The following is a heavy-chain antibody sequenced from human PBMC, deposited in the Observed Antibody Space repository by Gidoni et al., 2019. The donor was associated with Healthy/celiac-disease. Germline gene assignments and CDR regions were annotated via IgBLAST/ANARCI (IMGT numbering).Heavy chain of an antibody. V-gene: IGHV4-39*01. J-gene: IGHJ5*02. CDR2: IYYSGST. CDR3: ARQGPNIIAVAGTGWFDP. D-gene: IGHD6-19*01. CDR1: GCSITSSSYY. Sequence: QLQLQESGPGLVKPSETLSLTCTVPGCSITSSSYYWGWIRQPPGKGLEWIGSIYYSGSTYYNPSLKSRVTISVDTSKNQFSLKLSSVTAADTAVYYCARQGPNIIAVAGTGWFDPWGQGTLVTVSS.